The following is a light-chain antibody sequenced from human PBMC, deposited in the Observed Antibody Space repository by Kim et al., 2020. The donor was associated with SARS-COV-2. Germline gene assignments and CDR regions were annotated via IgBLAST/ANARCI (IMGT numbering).Light chain of an antibody. V-gene: IGKV1-39*01. J-gene: IGKJ3*01. Sequence: DIQMTQSPSSLSASVGDRVTITCRTSQSISSHLNWYHQKTGRAPKILIYAASTLQGGVPSRFSGSGSETDFTLTISSLQPEDFGTYFFQQSYITPFTVGPGTKVDIK. CDR1: QSISSH. CDR2: AAS. CDR3: QQSYITPFT.